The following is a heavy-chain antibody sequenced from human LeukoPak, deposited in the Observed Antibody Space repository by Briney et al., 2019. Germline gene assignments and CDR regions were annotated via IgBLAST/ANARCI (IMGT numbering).Heavy chain of an antibody. J-gene: IGHJ4*02. CDR2: ISAYNGNT. D-gene: IGHD1-26*01. CDR1: GYTFTSYG. V-gene: IGHV1-18*01. Sequence: ASVKVSCKASGYTFTSYGISWVRQAPGQGLEWMICISAYNGNTNYAQKLQGRVTMTTDTSTSTAYMELRSLRSDDTAVYYCARRGNSGSYTPNYYFDYWGQGTLVTVSS. CDR3: ARRGNSGSYTPNYYFDY.